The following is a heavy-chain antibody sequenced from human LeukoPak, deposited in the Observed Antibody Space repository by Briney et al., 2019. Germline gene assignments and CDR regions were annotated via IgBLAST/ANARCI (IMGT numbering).Heavy chain of an antibody. CDR3: AKDCSGGSCYLDY. CDR2: ISGSGGST. J-gene: IGHJ4*02. V-gene: IGHV3-23*01. D-gene: IGHD2-15*01. CDR1: GFTFSSYA. Sequence: GGSLRLSCAPSGFTFSSYAMSWVRQAPGKGLEWVSAISGSGGSTYYADSVKGRFTISRDNSKNTLYLQMNSLRAEDTAVYYCAKDCSGGSCYLDYWGQGTLVTVSS.